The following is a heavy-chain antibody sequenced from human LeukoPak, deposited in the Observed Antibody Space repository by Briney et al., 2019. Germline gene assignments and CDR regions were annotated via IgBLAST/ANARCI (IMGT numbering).Heavy chain of an antibody. J-gene: IGHJ4*02. V-gene: IGHV3-21*06. CDR1: GFTFSSYS. CDR3: ARADDYGGVPDYFDY. D-gene: IGHD4-23*01. CDR2: ISSSSSYI. Sequence: GGSLRLSCAASGFTFSSYSMNWVRQAPGKGLEWVSSISSSSSYIYYADSVKGRFTISRDNAKNSLYLQMNSLRAEDTAVYYCARADDYGGVPDYFDYWGQGTLVTVSS.